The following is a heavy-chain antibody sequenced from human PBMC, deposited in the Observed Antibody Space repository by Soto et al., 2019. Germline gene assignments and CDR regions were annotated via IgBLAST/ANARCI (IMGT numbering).Heavy chain of an antibody. V-gene: IGHV3-23*01. CDR2: ISGSGGST. Sequence: PGGSLRLSCAASGFTFSSYAMSWVRQAPGKGLEWVSAISGSGGSTYYADSVKGRFTISRDNSKNTLYLQMNSLRAEDTAVYYCAKVHYLLAGSRYSSGWYDYWGQGTPVTVS. D-gene: IGHD6-19*01. CDR3: AKVHYLLAGSRYSSGWYDY. J-gene: IGHJ4*02. CDR1: GFTFSSYA.